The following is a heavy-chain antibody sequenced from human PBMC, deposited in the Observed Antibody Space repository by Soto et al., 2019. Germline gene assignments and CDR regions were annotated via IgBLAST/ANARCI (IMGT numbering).Heavy chain of an antibody. V-gene: IGHV2-5*01. D-gene: IGHD5-18*01. CDR3: AHRRSGYSPKTDYFDY. Sequence: QITLKESGPTLVKPTQTLTLTCTFSGFSLSTSGVGVGWIRQPPGKALEWLALIYWNDDKRYSPSLKSRLTITKDTSKDQVVLTMTNMDPVDTATYYGAHRRSGYSPKTDYFDYRGQGTLVTGSS. CDR2: IYWNDDK. J-gene: IGHJ4*02. CDR1: GFSLSTSGVG.